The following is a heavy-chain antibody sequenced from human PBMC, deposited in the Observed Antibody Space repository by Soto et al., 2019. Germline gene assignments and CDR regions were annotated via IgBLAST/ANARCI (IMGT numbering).Heavy chain of an antibody. J-gene: IGHJ4*02. D-gene: IGHD2-2*02. Sequence: QVQLQESGPGLVKPSETLSLTCTVSGGSISSYYWSWIRQPAGKGLEWIGRIYTSGCTNYNPSLKSRVTMSVDTSKNQFSLKLSSVTAADTAVYYCARVGRYCSSTSCYTGAYYFDYWGQGTLVTVSS. CDR2: IYTSGCT. V-gene: IGHV4-4*07. CDR3: ARVGRYCSSTSCYTGAYYFDY. CDR1: GGSISSYY.